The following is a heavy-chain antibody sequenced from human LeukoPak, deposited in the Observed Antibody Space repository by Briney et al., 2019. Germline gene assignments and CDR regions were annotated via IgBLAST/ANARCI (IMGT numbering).Heavy chain of an antibody. CDR1: GGSISSSSYY. CDR3: AIPGGGYYDSSGYGY. J-gene: IGHJ4*02. Sequence: PSETLSLTCTVSGGSISSSSYYWGWIRQPPGKGLEWIGSIYYSGSTYYNPSLKSRVTISVDTSKNQFSLKLSSVTAADTAVYYCAIPGGGYYDSSGYGYWGQGTLVTVSS. CDR2: IYYSGST. V-gene: IGHV4-39*01. D-gene: IGHD3-22*01.